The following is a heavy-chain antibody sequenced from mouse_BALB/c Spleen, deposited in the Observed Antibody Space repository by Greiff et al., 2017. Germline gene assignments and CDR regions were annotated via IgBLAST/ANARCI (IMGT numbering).Heavy chain of an antibody. V-gene: IGHV2-9*02. CDR2: IWAGGST. CDR1: GFSLTSYG. Sequence: VKLMESGPGLVAPSQSLSITCTVSGFSLTSYGVHWVRQPPGKGLEWLGVIWAGGSTNYNSALMSRLSISKDNSKSQVFLKMNSLQTDDTAMYYCARDLGTTVVAHYYAMDYWGQGTSVTVSS. J-gene: IGHJ4*01. D-gene: IGHD1-1*01. CDR3: ARDLGTTVVAHYYAMDY.